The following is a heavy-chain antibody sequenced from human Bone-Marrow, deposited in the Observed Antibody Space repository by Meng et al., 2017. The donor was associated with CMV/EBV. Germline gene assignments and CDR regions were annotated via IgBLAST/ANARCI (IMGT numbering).Heavy chain of an antibody. Sequence: GGSLRLSCAASGFTFSTSYMSWVRQAPGKGLEWVAIIKQGGSGGVYVDSVKGRFIISVDNAKNSLYLQMNNLRVEDTAVYYCATWYCSGNSCCGQCALDLWSQGTMVTVSS. V-gene: IGHV3-7*01. CDR3: ATWYCSGNSCCGQCALDL. J-gene: IGHJ3*01. D-gene: IGHD2-2*01. CDR1: GFTFSTSY. CDR2: IKQGGSGG.